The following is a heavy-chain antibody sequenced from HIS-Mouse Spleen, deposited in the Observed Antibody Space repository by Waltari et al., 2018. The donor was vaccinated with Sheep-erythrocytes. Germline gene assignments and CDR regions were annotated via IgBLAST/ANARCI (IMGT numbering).Heavy chain of an antibody. CDR2: IIPILGIA. V-gene: IGHV1-69*04. CDR3: AQTGATTPHFDY. Sequence: QVQLVQSGAEVKTPGSSVKVSCKAAGGTSSSYAISWVRQAPGQGLEWMGRIIPILGIANYAQKFQGRVTITADKSTSTAYMELSSLRSEDTAVYYCAQTGATTPHFDYWGQGTLVTVSS. J-gene: IGHJ4*02. D-gene: IGHD1-26*01. CDR1: GGTSSSYA.